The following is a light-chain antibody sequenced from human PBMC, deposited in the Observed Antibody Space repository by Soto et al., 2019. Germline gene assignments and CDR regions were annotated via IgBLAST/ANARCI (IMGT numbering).Light chain of an antibody. CDR2: AVS. V-gene: IGKV3-15*01. J-gene: IGKJ1*01. CDR1: QSVGPN. CDR3: QQYNNWPSWT. Sequence: EIVLTQSPATLSVSPGERATLSCRASQSVGPNLVWYQQKFGQAPTLLIYAVSTRATGVPDRFSGSGSGTEFTLTISNLQPEDVAVYYCQQYNNWPSWTFGQGTKV.